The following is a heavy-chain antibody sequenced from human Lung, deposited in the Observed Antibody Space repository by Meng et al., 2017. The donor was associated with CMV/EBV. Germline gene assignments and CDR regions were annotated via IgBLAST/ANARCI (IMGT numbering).Heavy chain of an antibody. J-gene: IGHJ6*01. Sequence: GSLRLXXTVSDYSISSGHYWGWIRQPPGKGLEWIGSVSHSGSPYYNPSLMRRATTSFDTSKNQFSLKLRSVTAADTAVYYCAREMATIYWWGNAMDVWGQGNXV. CDR2: VSHSGSP. CDR1: DYSISSGHY. V-gene: IGHV4-38-2*02. D-gene: IGHD5-24*01. CDR3: AREMATIYWWGNAMDV.